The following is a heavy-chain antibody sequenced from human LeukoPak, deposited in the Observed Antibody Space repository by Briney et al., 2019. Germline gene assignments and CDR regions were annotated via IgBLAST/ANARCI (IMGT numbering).Heavy chain of an antibody. J-gene: IGHJ6*02. Sequence: GASVKVSCKASGYTFTSYGISWVRQAPGQGLEWMGWISAYNGNTNYAQKLQGRVTMTTDTSTSTAYMELRSLRSDDTAVYYCARDDRWAYYDFWSGYYTEQYYYYGMDVWGQGTTVTVPS. D-gene: IGHD3-3*01. CDR2: ISAYNGNT. V-gene: IGHV1-18*01. CDR1: GYTFTSYG. CDR3: ARDDRWAYYDFWSGYYTEQYYYYGMDV.